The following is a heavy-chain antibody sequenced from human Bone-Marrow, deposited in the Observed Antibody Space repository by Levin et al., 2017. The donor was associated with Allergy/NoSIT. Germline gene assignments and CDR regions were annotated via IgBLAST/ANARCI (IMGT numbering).Heavy chain of an antibody. D-gene: IGHD2-15*01. CDR1: GFTVSSNY. J-gene: IGHJ3*02. Sequence: GESLKISCAASGFTVSSNYMSWVRQAPGKGLEWVSVIYSGGSTYYADSVKGRFTISRDNSKNTLYLQMNSLRAEDTAVYYCARDSDCSGGSCYGPPRNAFDIWGQGTMVTVSS. V-gene: IGHV3-66*02. CDR3: ARDSDCSGGSCYGPPRNAFDI. CDR2: IYSGGST.